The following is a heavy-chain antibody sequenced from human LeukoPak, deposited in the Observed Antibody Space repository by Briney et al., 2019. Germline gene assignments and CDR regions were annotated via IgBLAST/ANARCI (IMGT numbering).Heavy chain of an antibody. D-gene: IGHD4-17*01. V-gene: IGHV3-53*01. CDR2: IYSGGST. CDR3: AKDHTVTRAFDS. Sequence: GGSLRLSCAASGFTISSYYMSWVRQAPGKGLEWVSVIYSGGSTYYADSVKGRFTISRDNSKNTLYLQMSSLRAEDTAVYYCAKDHTVTRAFDSWCQGTLVTVSS. CDR1: GFTISSYY. J-gene: IGHJ4*02.